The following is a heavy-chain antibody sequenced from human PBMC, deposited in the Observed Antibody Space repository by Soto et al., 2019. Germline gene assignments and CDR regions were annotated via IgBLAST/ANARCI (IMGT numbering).Heavy chain of an antibody. CDR2: ISGSGFKK. Sequence: GGSLRLSCAASGFIFENFGMSCVRQAPGKGLEWISSISGSGFKKYYADSVKGRFTISRDNSKSTVHLELNNLSAEDTAVYHCAKNQGVELVPLATVDWFDPWGQGSVVTVSS. J-gene: IGHJ5*02. D-gene: IGHD1-26*01. V-gene: IGHV3-23*01. CDR3: AKNQGVELVPLATVDWFDP. CDR1: GFIFENFG.